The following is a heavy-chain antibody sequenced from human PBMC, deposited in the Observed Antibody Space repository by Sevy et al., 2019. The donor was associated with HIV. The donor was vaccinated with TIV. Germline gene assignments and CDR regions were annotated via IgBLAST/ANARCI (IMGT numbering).Heavy chain of an antibody. V-gene: IGHV4-4*07. Sequence: SETLSLTCTASGGSITSYYWSWIRQPAGKGLEWIGRIFTSGSTNYNASLKSRVTMSIDKTKNQFSLKLSSVTAADTAVYYCARDWGGVTAGYFDPWGQGTLVTVSS. CDR1: GGSITSYY. CDR2: IFTSGST. CDR3: ARDWGGVTAGYFDP. D-gene: IGHD2-21*02. J-gene: IGHJ5*02.